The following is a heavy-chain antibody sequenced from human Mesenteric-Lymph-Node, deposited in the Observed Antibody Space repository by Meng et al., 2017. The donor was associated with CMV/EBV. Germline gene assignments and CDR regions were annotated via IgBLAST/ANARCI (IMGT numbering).Heavy chain of an antibody. CDR3: ARASDFWSGYPFDY. J-gene: IGHJ4*02. CDR1: GGSISSYY. D-gene: IGHD3-3*01. CDR2: IYYSGST. Sequence: SETLSHTCTVSGGSISSYYWSWIRQPPGKGLEWIGYIYYSGSTNYNPSLKSRVTISVDTSKNQFSLKLSSVTAADTAVYYCARASDFWSGYPFDYWGQGTLVTVSS. V-gene: IGHV4-59*01.